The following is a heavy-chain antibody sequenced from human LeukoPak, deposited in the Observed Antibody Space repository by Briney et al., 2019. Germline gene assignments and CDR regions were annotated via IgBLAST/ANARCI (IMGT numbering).Heavy chain of an antibody. D-gene: IGHD6-19*01. CDR3: ARDGDSGWLDY. J-gene: IGHJ4*02. Sequence: SETLSLTCTVSGGSISSYYWSWIRQPPGKGLEWIGYIYYSGSTYYNPSLKSRVTISVDTSKNQFSLKLTSVTAAGTAVYYCARDGDSGWLDYWGQGALVTVSS. CDR1: GGSISSYY. V-gene: IGHV4-59*01. CDR2: IYYSGST.